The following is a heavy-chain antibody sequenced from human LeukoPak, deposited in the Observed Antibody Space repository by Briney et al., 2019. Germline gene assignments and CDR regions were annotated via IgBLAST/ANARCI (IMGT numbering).Heavy chain of an antibody. CDR2: IHTSGST. J-gene: IGHJ4*02. CDR3: ARERSSWYYFDY. D-gene: IGHD6-13*01. Sequence: SETLSLTCTVSGGSISSGSYYWSWIRQPAGKGLEWIGRIHTSGSTNYNPSLKSRVTISVDTSKNQFSLKLSSVTAADTAVYYCARERSSWYYFDYWGQGTLVTVSS. V-gene: IGHV4-61*02. CDR1: GGSISSGSYY.